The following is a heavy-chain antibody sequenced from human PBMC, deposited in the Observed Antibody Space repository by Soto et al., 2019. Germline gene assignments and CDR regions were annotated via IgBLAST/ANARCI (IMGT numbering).Heavy chain of an antibody. V-gene: IGHV5-10-1*01. CDR3: ARHREQLVQSGWFDP. CDR2: IDPSDSYT. J-gene: IGHJ5*02. CDR1: GYSFTSYW. D-gene: IGHD6-6*01. Sequence: ESLKISCKGSGYSFTSYWISWVRQMPGKGLEWMGRIDPSDSYTNYSPSFQGHVTISADKSISTAYLQWSSLKASDTAMYYCARHREQLVQSGWFDPWGQGTLVTVS.